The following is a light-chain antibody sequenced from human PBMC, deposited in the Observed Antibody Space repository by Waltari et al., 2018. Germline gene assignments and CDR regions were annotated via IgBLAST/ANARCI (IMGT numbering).Light chain of an antibody. V-gene: IGKV4-1*01. CDR3: QQYFSSPYT. J-gene: IGKJ2*01. CDR2: WAS. CDR1: QTLLYTSNNKNY. Sequence: DIVMTHSPASLAVSLGERATITCKSSQTLLYTSNNKNYLTWYQQKSGQPPKVLIFWASTRESGVAERFNGSGSGTDFTLTINSLQPEDVAVYFCQQYFSSPYTFGQGTKLEIK.